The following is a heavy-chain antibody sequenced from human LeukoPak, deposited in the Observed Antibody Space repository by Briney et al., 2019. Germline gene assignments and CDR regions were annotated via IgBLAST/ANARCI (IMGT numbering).Heavy chain of an antibody. D-gene: IGHD5-18*01. CDR2: IYYSGST. CDR1: GGSISSYY. V-gene: IGHV4-59*01. Sequence: SETLSLTCTVSGGSISSYYWSWIRQPPGKGLEWIGYIYYSGSTNYNPSLKSRITISVDTSKNQFSLKLSSVTAADTAVYYCARGNVDTAMVWFDYWGQGTLVTVSS. J-gene: IGHJ4*02. CDR3: ARGNVDTAMVWFDY.